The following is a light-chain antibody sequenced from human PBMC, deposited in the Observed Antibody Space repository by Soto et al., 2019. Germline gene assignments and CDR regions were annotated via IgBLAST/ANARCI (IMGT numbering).Light chain of an antibody. CDR2: AAS. CDR1: QGISSY. CDR3: QQYYSYPPAIT. V-gene: IGKV1-8*01. Sequence: AIRMTQSPSSFSASTGDRVTITCRASQGISSYLAWYQQKPGKAPKLLIYAASTLQSGVPSRFSGSGSGTDFTLTIICLQSEDFATYYCQQYYSYPPAITFGQGTRLEIK. J-gene: IGKJ5*01.